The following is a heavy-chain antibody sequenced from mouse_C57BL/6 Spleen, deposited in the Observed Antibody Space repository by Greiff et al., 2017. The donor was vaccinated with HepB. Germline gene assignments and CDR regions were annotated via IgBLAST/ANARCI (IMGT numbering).Heavy chain of an antibody. D-gene: IGHD2-4*01. V-gene: IGHV2-9*01. J-gene: IGHJ4*01. Sequence: VQLQQSGPGLVAPSQSLSITCTVSGFSLTSYGVDWVRQPPGKGLEWLGVIWGGGSTNYNSALMSRLSISKDNSKSQVFLKMNSLQTDDTAMYYCAKHDYDDDGFYYAMDYWGQGTSVTVSS. CDR2: IWGGGST. CDR3: AKHDYDDDGFYYAMDY. CDR1: GFSLTSYG.